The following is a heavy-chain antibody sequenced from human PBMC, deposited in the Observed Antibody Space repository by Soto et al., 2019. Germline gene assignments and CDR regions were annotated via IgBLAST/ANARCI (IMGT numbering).Heavy chain of an antibody. D-gene: IGHD3-3*01. V-gene: IGHV3-30-3*01. Sequence: GGSLRLSCAASGFTFSSYAMHWVRQAPGKGLERVAVISYDGSNKYYADSVKGRFTISRDNSKNTLYLQMNSLRAEDTAVYYCALIDGVTIFGVVTNDAFDIWGQGTMVTVSS. CDR1: GFTFSSYA. CDR2: ISYDGSNK. J-gene: IGHJ3*02. CDR3: ALIDGVTIFGVVTNDAFDI.